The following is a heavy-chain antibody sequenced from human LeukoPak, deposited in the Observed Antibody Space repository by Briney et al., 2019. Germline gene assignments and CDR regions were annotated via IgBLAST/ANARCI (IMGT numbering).Heavy chain of an antibody. D-gene: IGHD3-16*01. Sequence: GGSLRLSCAASGFTFSNFWLHWVRQAPGKGLEWVSRITSDGSNINYAGSVQGRFTISRDNAKNTLYLQMNSLRAEDTAVYYCARGGHSSFDYWGQGALVTVSS. CDR1: GFTFSNFW. V-gene: IGHV3-74*01. CDR3: ARGGHSSFDY. CDR2: ITSDGSNI. J-gene: IGHJ4*02.